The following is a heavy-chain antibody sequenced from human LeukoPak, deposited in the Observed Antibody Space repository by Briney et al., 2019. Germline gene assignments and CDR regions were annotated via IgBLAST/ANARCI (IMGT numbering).Heavy chain of an antibody. V-gene: IGHV1-18*01. CDR3: ARDPYDYLWGSYHYNWFDP. J-gene: IGHJ5*02. CDR2: ISAYNGKT. CDR1: GYTFTSFG. D-gene: IGHD3-16*02. Sequence: GASVKVSCKASGYTFTSFGINWVRQAPGQGLEWMGCISAYNGKTNYAQNLQGRVTMTTDTSTNTAYMELRSLRSDDTAVYYCARDPYDYLWGSYHYNWFDPWGQGTLVTVSS.